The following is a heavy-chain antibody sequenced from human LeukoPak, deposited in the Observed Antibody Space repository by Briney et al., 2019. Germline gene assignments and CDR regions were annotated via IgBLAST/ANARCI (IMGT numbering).Heavy chain of an antibody. Sequence: SETLSLTCTVSGGSISSYYWSWIRQPPGKELEWMGYIYYSGGTNYNPSLKSRVAISVDTSKNQFSLMLNSVTAADTAVYYCARFDTSGYYVDNWGQGTLVTVSS. V-gene: IGHV4-59*01. CDR2: IYYSGGT. CDR1: GGSISSYY. J-gene: IGHJ4*02. D-gene: IGHD3-22*01. CDR3: ARFDTSGYYVDN.